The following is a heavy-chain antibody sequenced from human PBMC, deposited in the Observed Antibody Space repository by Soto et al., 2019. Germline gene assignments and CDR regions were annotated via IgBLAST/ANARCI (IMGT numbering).Heavy chain of an antibody. CDR1: GFTFDAYA. CDR2: IGSSGGNT. Sequence: GSSLRLSCSASGFTFDAYAISWVRQAPGKGLEWVSSIGSSGGNTYYAAAVRGRFTISRDNARNTVDLQINTLRAEDTAVYFWVNRASGYINSLDSWGQGTLVTVSS. V-gene: IGHV3-23*01. CDR3: VNRASGYINSLDS. D-gene: IGHD4-4*01. J-gene: IGHJ4*02.